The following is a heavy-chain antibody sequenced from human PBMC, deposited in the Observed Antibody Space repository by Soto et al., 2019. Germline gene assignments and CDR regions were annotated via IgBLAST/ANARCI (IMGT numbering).Heavy chain of an antibody. Sequence: GGSLRLSCAASGFTFSSYAMSWVRQAPGKGLEWVSAISGSGGSTYYADSVKGRFTISRDNSKNTLYLQMNSLRAEDTAVYYCAKAHGDNYDFWSGYSSYYGMDVWGQGTTVTVSS. D-gene: IGHD3-3*01. CDR1: GFTFSSYA. V-gene: IGHV3-23*01. CDR2: ISGSGGST. J-gene: IGHJ6*02. CDR3: AKAHGDNYDFWSGYSSYYGMDV.